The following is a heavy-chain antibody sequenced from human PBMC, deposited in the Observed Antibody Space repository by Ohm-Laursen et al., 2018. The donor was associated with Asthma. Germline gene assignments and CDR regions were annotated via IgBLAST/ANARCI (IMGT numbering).Heavy chain of an antibody. CDR1: GFTFSNAW. D-gene: IGHD1-26*01. Sequence: SLRLSCTASGFTFSNAWMSWVRQAPGKGLEWVGRIKSKTDGGTTDYAAPVKGRFTISRDDSKNTLYLQMNSLKTEDTAVYYCTTGRGSKDPYFDYWGQGTLVTVSS. CDR3: TTGRGSKDPYFDY. J-gene: IGHJ4*02. CDR2: IKSKTDGGTT. V-gene: IGHV3-15*01.